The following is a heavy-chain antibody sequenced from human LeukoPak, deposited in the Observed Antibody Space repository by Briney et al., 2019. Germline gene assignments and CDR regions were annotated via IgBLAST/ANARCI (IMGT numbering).Heavy chain of an antibody. CDR1: GGSFSGYY. CDR3: ARGHTVVVPAAISYMDV. V-gene: IGHV4-34*01. Sequence: PSETLSLTCAVYGGSFSGYYWSWIRQPPGKGLEWIGEINHSGSTNYNPSLKSRVTISVDTSKNQFSLKLSSVTAADTAVYYCARGHTVVVPAAISYMDVWGKGTTVTVSS. D-gene: IGHD2-2*01. CDR2: INHSGST. J-gene: IGHJ6*03.